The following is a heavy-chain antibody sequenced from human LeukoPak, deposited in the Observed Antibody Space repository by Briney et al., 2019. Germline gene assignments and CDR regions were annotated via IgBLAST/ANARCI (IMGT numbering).Heavy chain of an antibody. J-gene: IGHJ6*02. CDR3: ASTVDVYYGMDA. CDR2: IYYSGST. Sequence: SETLSLTCTVSGGSISSYYWSWIRQPPGKGLEWIGYIYYSGSTNYNPSLKSRVTISVDTSKNQFSLKLSSVTAADTAVYYCASTVDVYYGMDAWGQGTTVTVSS. CDR1: GGSISSYY. V-gene: IGHV4-59*08. D-gene: IGHD5-24*01.